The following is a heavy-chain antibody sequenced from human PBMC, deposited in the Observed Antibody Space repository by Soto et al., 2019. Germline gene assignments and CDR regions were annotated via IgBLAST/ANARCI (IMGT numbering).Heavy chain of an antibody. J-gene: IGHJ3*02. CDR2: IYYSGST. CDR1: GGSISSGGYY. V-gene: IGHV4-31*03. D-gene: IGHD3-10*01. Sequence: PSETLSLTCTVSGGSISSGGYYWSWIRQHPGKGLEWIGYIYYSGSTYYNPSLKSRVTISVDTSKNQFSLKLSSVTAADTAVYYCARDPITMVRGAGAFDIWGQGTMVTASS. CDR3: ARDPITMVRGAGAFDI.